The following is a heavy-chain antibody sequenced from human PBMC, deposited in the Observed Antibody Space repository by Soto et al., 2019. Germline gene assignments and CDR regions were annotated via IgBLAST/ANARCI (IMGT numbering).Heavy chain of an antibody. CDR1: GFTFSSYA. CDR3: ARRGSGSYYDY. D-gene: IGHD1-26*01. Sequence: EVQLLESGGGLVQPGGSLRLSCAASGFTFSSYARRWVRQAPGKGLEWVSAISGSGGSTYYADSVKGRFTISRDNSKNTLYLQMNSLRAEDTAVYYCARRGSGSYYDYWGQGPRVTVSS. V-gene: IGHV3-23*01. J-gene: IGHJ4*02. CDR2: ISGSGGST.